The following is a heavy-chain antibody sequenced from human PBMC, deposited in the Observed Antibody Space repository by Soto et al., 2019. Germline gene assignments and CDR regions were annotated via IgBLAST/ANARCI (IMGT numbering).Heavy chain of an antibody. V-gene: IGHV4-59*01. CDR2: IYYSGST. CDR1: GGSISSYY. D-gene: IGHD6-13*01. Sequence: QVQLQESGPGLVKPSETLSLTCTVSGGSISSYYWCWIRQPPGKGLERIGYIYYSGSTNYNPSLKSLVTVSVDPSKNQFSRKLSSVTAADTAVYYCARDIAAAGHDAFDIWGRGTMVTVSS. CDR3: ARDIAAAGHDAFDI. J-gene: IGHJ3*02.